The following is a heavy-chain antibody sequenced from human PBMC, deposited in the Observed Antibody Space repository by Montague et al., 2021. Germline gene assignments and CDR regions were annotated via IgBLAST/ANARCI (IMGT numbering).Heavy chain of an antibody. V-gene: IGHV2-5*01. CDR3: ARYNSGWYSDFEY. CDR2: XYWNDDK. J-gene: IGHJ4*02. D-gene: IGHD6-19*01. CDR1: GFSLNTRAVG. Sequence: PALVKPTQTLTLTCNFSGFSLNTRAVGVGWIRQPPGKALECLALXYWNDDKRYSPSLKSRLTITKDTSKNQVVLTMTNADPVDTATYYCARYNSGWYSDFEYWGQGTLVTVSS.